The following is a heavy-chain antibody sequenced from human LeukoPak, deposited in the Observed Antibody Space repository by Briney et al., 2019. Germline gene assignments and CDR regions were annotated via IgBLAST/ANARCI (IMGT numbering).Heavy chain of an antibody. CDR1: GYTFTSYY. CDR3: ARDPGAEYYDSSGYYWFDP. J-gene: IGHJ5*02. V-gene: IGHV1-69*13. CDR2: IIPIFGTA. D-gene: IGHD3-22*01. Sequence: ASVKVSCKASGYTFTSYYMHWVRQAPGQGLEWMGGIIPIFGTANYAQKFQGRVTITADESTSTAYMELSSLRSEDTAVYYCARDPGAEYYDSSGYYWFDPWGQGTLVTVSS.